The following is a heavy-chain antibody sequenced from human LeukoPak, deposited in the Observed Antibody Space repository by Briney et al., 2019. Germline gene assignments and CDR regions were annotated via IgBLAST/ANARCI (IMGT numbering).Heavy chain of an antibody. J-gene: IGHJ4*02. V-gene: IGHV3-23*01. D-gene: IGHD2-15*01. Sequence: GGSLRLSCAASGFTFSSSAMGWVRQAPGKGLEWVSAISNNGGYAYYADSVQGRFTISRDNSKSTLCLHMNSLRAEDTAVYYCAKQLGYCSDGSCYFPYWGQGTLVTVSS. CDR1: GFTFSSSA. CDR3: AKQLGYCSDGSCYFPY. CDR2: ISNNGGYA.